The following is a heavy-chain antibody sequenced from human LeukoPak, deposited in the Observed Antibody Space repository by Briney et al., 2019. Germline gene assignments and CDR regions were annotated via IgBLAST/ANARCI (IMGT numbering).Heavy chain of an antibody. D-gene: IGHD6-19*01. CDR2: ISGSGGST. Sequence: GGSLRLSCAASGFTFSSYAMSWVRQAPGKGLEWVSAISGSGGSTYYADSVKGRFTISRDNYKNTLYLQMNSLRAEDTAVYYCAKEYPYPGIAVAGHFDYWGQGTLVTVSS. V-gene: IGHV3-23*01. CDR1: GFTFSSYA. J-gene: IGHJ4*02. CDR3: AKEYPYPGIAVAGHFDY.